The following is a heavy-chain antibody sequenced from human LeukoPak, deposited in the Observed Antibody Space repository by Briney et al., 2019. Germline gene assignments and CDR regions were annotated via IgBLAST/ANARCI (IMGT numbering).Heavy chain of an antibody. Sequence: GGSLRLSCAASGFIVSSNYMNWVRQAPGEGLEWVSVIYTDGSTYYADSVKGRFTISRDISRNTVHLQMNSLRVEDTAVYYCAKDRANWAIDDWGQGTQVTVSS. D-gene: IGHD3-16*01. J-gene: IGHJ4*02. CDR3: AKDRANWAIDD. CDR1: GFIVSSNY. CDR2: IYTDGST. V-gene: IGHV3-53*01.